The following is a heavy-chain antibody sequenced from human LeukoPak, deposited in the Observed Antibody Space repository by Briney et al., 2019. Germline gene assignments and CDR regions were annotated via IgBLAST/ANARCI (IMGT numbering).Heavy chain of an antibody. CDR3: ARRSSGWYGHWYAP. CDR2: IKQDGSEK. CDR1: GFTFSSYW. Sequence: PGGSLRLSCAASGFTFSSYWMSWVRQAPGKGLEWVANIKQDGSEKYYVDSVKGRFTISRDNAKSSLYLQMNSLRAEDTAVYYCARRSSGWYGHWYAPWGQGTLVTVSS. J-gene: IGHJ5*02. D-gene: IGHD6-19*01. V-gene: IGHV3-7*01.